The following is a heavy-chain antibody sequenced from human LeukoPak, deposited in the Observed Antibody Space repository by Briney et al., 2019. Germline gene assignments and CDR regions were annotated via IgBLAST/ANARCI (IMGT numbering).Heavy chain of an antibody. CDR3: VRNRQYCTGGNCYSEDLPDS. D-gene: IGHD2-15*01. J-gene: IGHJ4*02. CDR1: GGSISSSSYY. V-gene: IGHV4-39*07. CDR2: IDYSGNT. Sequence: SETLSLTCTVSGGSISSSSYYWGWIRQPQGKRLEWIGSIDYSGNTDYNPSLKSRVSISVDTSKKQFSLKITSVTAADTAVYYCVRNRQYCTGGNCYSEDLPDSWGQGIVVAVSS.